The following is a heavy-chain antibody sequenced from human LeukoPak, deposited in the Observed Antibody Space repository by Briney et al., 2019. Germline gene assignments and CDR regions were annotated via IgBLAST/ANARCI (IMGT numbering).Heavy chain of an antibody. J-gene: IGHJ6*03. Sequence: GGSLRLSCAASGFTVSRYWTSWVRQAPGKGLEWVANIKEDGSEKYYVDSVKGRFTISRDNAKNSLYLQMNSLRAEDTAVYYCAREGYFYMDVRGKGTTVTVSS. CDR2: IKEDGSEK. V-gene: IGHV3-7*01. CDR3: AREGYFYMDV. CDR1: GFTVSRYW.